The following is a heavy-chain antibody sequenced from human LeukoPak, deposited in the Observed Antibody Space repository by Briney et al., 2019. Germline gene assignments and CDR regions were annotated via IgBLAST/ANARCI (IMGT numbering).Heavy chain of an antibody. CDR1: GYTFTSYY. J-gene: IGHJ5*02. CDR3: ARSVRPLGWFDP. Sequence: ASVKVSCKASGYTFTSYYMHWVRQAPGQGLEWMGIINPSGGSTSYAQKFQGRVTMTWDTSTSTVYMELSSLRSEDTAVYYCARSVRPLGWFDPWGQGTLVTVSS. V-gene: IGHV1-46*01. D-gene: IGHD2-8*01. CDR2: INPSGGST.